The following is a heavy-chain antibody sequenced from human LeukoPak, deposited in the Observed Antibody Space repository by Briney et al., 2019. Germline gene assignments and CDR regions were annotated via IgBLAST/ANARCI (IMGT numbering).Heavy chain of an antibody. CDR3: ARVSPFNAFDI. V-gene: IGHV4-30-2*01. Sequence: PSETLSLTCTVSGGSISSGGYYWSWIRQPSGKGLEWIGYIYHSGSTYYNPSLKSRVTISVDRSKNRFSLKLSSVTAADTAVYYCARVSPFNAFDIWGQGTMVTVSS. CDR1: GGSISSGGYY. D-gene: IGHD3-16*01. J-gene: IGHJ3*02. CDR2: IYHSGST.